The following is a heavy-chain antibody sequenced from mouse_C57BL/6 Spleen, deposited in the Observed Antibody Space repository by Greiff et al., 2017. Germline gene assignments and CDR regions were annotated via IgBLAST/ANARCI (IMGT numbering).Heavy chain of an antibody. V-gene: IGHV1-55*01. D-gene: IGHD2-5*01. CDR1: SYTFTSYW. CDR3: ARFALYYSNPFAY. J-gene: IGHJ3*01. Sequence: QVQLQQPGAELVKPGASVKMSCKASSYTFTSYWITWVKQRPGQGLEWIGDIYPGSGSTNYNEKFKSKATLTVDTSSSTAYMQLSSLTSEDSAVYYCARFALYYSNPFAYWGQGTLVTVSA. CDR2: IYPGSGST.